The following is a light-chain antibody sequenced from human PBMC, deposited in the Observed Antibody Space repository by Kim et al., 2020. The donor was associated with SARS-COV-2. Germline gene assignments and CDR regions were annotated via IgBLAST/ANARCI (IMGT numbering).Light chain of an antibody. CDR2: AAA. CDR3: QQSYCTPRT. Sequence: DIQMTQSPSSLSASVGDRVTITCRASQSISSYLNWYQQKPGKAPKLLIYAAASWQSGVPSRFSGSGSGTDFTLTISSLQPEDFATYFCQQSYCTPRTFGQGTKVDIK. J-gene: IGKJ1*01. CDR1: QSISSY. V-gene: IGKV1-39*01.